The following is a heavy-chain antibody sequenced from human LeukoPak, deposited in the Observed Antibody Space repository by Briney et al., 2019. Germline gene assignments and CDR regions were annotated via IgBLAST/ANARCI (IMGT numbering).Heavy chain of an antibody. CDR1: GYTFTSYG. CDR2: ISAYNGNT. V-gene: IGHV1-18*01. D-gene: IGHD3-10*01. Sequence: ASVKVSCKASGYTFTSYGISWVRQAPGQGLEWMGWISAYNGNTNYAQKLQGRVTMTTDTSTSTAYMELRSLRSDDTAVYYCAKDQEYYGSGSHLDYWGQGTLVTVSS. CDR3: AKDQEYYGSGSHLDY. J-gene: IGHJ4*02.